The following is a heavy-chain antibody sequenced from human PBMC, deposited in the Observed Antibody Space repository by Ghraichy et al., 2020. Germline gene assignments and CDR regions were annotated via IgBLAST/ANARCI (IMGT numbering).Heavy chain of an antibody. J-gene: IGHJ6*02. V-gene: IGHV1-18*01. D-gene: IGHD3-22*01. CDR3: ARSPVVNYYDSSGYYYGMDV. Sequence: ASVKVSCKASGYTFTSYGISWVRQAPGQGLEWMGWISAYNGNTNYAQKLQGRVTMTTDTSTSTAYMELRSLRSDDTAVYYCARSPVVNYYDSSGYYYGMDVWGQGTTVTVSS. CDR2: ISAYNGNT. CDR1: GYTFTSYG.